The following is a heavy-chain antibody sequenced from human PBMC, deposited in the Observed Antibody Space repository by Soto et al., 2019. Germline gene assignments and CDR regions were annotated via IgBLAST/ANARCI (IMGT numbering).Heavy chain of an antibody. V-gene: IGHV1-69*01. Sequence: VQLEQSGAEVKKPGSSVKLSCKSSGGTFSSYRISWVRQAPGQGLEWMGGIMPIFATPKYAQKFQGRVTISADESTSTAYLEVRSLTSDDTAVYYCAREVSSSRFDSWGQGTLVTVSS. CDR3: AREVSSSRFDS. D-gene: IGHD2-2*01. CDR1: GGTFSSYR. CDR2: IMPIFATP. J-gene: IGHJ4*02.